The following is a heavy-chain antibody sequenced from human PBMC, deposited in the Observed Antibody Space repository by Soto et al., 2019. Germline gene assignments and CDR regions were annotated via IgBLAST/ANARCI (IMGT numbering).Heavy chain of an antibody. CDR3: AKEKTADVLRFLESLPYYFDY. CDR2: ISGSGGST. V-gene: IGHV3-23*01. J-gene: IGHJ4*02. Sequence: GGSLRLSCAASGFTFSSYAMSWVRQAPGKGLEWVSAISGSGGSTYYADSVKGRFTISRDNSKNTLYLQMNSLRAEDTAVYYCAKEKTADVLRFLESLPYYFDYWGQGTLVTVSS. D-gene: IGHD3-3*01. CDR1: GFTFSSYA.